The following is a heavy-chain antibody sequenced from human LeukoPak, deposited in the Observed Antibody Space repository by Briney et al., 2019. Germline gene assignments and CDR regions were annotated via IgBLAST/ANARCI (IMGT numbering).Heavy chain of an antibody. Sequence: GGSLRLSCAASGFTFSTYAMNWVRRAPGQGLEWVSSINNSGGSTYYADYVKGRFTISRDNSKNTLYLQMSSLRAEDTAPYYCAKAYGSGSYYNTNWFDPWGRGTLVTVSS. CDR1: GFTFSTYA. J-gene: IGHJ5*02. D-gene: IGHD3-10*01. CDR3: AKAYGSGSYYNTNWFDP. CDR2: INNSGGST. V-gene: IGHV3-23*01.